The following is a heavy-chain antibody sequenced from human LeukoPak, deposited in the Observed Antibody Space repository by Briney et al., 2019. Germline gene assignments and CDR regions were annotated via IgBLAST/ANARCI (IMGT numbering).Heavy chain of an antibody. D-gene: IGHD3-16*01. V-gene: IGHV4-61*05. CDR1: GGSISSSSYY. Sequence: SETLSLTCTVSGGSISSSSYYWGWIRQPPGKGLEWIGYIYYSGSTNYNPSLKSRVTISVDTSKNQFSLKLSSMTAADTAVYYCARGGGLMYYYYYMDVWGKGTTVTISS. J-gene: IGHJ6*03. CDR3: ARGGGLMYYYYYMDV. CDR2: IYYSGST.